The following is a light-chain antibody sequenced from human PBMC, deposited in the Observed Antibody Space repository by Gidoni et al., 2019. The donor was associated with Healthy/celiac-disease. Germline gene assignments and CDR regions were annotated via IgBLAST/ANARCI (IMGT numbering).Light chain of an antibody. CDR2: AAS. V-gene: IGKV1-39*01. CDR1: QSISSY. CDR3: QQSYSTPLT. J-gene: IGKJ3*01. Sequence: IQMTQSPSSLSASVGDRVTITCRASQSISSYLNWYQQKPGKAPKLLIYAASSLQSGVPSRFSGSGSGKDFTLTISSLQPEDFATYYCQQSYSTPLTFGPGTKVDIK.